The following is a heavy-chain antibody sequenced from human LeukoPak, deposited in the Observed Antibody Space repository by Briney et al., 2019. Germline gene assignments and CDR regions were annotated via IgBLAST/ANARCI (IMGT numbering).Heavy chain of an antibody. V-gene: IGHV3-33*01. D-gene: IGHD2-2*01. CDR1: GFTFSSYG. CDR3: ASGRGDCSSTSCRFDY. J-gene: IGHJ4*02. Sequence: GGSLRLSCAASGFTFSSYGMHWVRQAPGKGLEWVAVIWYDGSNKYYADSVKGRFTISRDNSKNTLYLQMNSLRAEDTAMYYCASGRGDCSSTSCRFDYWGQGTLVTVSS. CDR2: IWYDGSNK.